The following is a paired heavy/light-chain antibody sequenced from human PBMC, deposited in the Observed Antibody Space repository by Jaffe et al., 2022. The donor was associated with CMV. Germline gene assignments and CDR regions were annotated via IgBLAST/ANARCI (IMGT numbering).Heavy chain of an antibody. D-gene: IGHD3-10*01. CDR3: ARDSVYGSGFMDYYYYYMDV. J-gene: IGHJ6*03. CDR1: GFTVSSNY. V-gene: IGHV3-66*01. Sequence: EVQLVESGGGLVQPGGSLRLSCAASGFTVSSNYMSWVRQAPGKGLEWVSVIYSGGSTYYADSVKGRFTISRDNSKNTLYLQMNSLRAEDTAVYYCARDSVYGSGFMDYYYYYMDVWGKGTTVTVSS. CDR2: IYSGGST.
Light chain of an antibody. V-gene: IGLV3-19*01. CDR3: NSRDSSGNHFWV. CDR2: GKN. CDR1: SLRSYY. Sequence: SSELTQDPAVSVALGQTVRITCQGDSLRSYYASWYQQKPGQAPVLVIYGKNNRPSGIPDRFSGSSSGNTASLTITGAQAEDEADYYCNSRDSSGNHFWVFGGGTKLTVL. J-gene: IGLJ3*02.